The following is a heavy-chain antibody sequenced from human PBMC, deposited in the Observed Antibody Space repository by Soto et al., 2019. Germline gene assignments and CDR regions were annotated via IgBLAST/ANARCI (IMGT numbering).Heavy chain of an antibody. CDR3: ARVVGIAVDDY. CDR1: GYTFTSYA. D-gene: IGHD6-19*01. J-gene: IGHJ4*02. Sequence: QVQLVQSGAEVKKPGASVKVSCKASGYTFTSYAMHWVRQAPGQRLEWMGWINTGNGNTKYSQKFQGRVTITRDTSASTAYVALSSLRSEDTAVYYCARVVGIAVDDYWGQGTLVTVSS. V-gene: IGHV1-3*04. CDR2: INTGNGNT.